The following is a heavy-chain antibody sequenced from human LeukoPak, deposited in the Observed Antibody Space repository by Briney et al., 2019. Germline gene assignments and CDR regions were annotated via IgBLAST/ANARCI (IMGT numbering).Heavy chain of an antibody. D-gene: IGHD3-22*01. V-gene: IGHV1-58*02. CDR1: GFTFTSSA. CDR3: AAEYYYDSSGYYNYGMDV. J-gene: IGHJ6*02. CDR2: IVVGSGNT. Sequence: ASVKVPCKASGFTFTSSAMQWVRLARGQRLEWIGWIVVGSGNTNYAQKFQERVTITRDMSTSTAYMELSSLRSEDTAVYYCAAEYYYDSSGYYNYGMDVWGQGTTVTVSS.